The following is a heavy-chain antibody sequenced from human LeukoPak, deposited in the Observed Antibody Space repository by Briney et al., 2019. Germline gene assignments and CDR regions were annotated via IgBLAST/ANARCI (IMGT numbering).Heavy chain of an antibody. CDR3: AKGILGDPGYFDY. CDR2: ISGDGGST. V-gene: IGHV3-43*02. Sequence: PGGSLRLSCAASGFTFDDYAMHWLRQAPGKGLEWVSLISGDGGSTYYADSVKGRFTISRDNSKISLYLQMNSLRTEDTALYYCAKGILGDPGYFDYWGQGTLVTVSS. CDR1: GFTFDDYA. J-gene: IGHJ4*02. D-gene: IGHD3-16*01.